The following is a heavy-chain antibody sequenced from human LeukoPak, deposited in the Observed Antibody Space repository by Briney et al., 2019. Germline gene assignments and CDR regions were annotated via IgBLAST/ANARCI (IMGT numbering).Heavy chain of an antibody. Sequence: GASVTVSCTASGYTFTSYYMHWVRQAPGQGLEWMGIINPSGGSTSYAQKLQGRVTMTRDMSTSTVYMELSSPRSEDTAVYYCARDHSSSSEGFDYWGQGTLVTVSS. D-gene: IGHD6-6*01. CDR2: INPSGGST. CDR3: ARDHSSSSEGFDY. V-gene: IGHV1-46*01. CDR1: GYTFTSYY. J-gene: IGHJ4*02.